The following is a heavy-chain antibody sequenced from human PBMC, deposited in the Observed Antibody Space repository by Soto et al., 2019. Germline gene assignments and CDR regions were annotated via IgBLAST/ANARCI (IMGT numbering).Heavy chain of an antibody. Sequence: ASVRVSCKASGYTFTGYYMHWVRQAPGQGLEWMGWINPNSGGTNYAQKFQGRVTMTRDTSISTAYMELSRLRSDDTAVYYCARDLTYYYDSSGLESDAFDIWGQGTMVTVSS. J-gene: IGHJ3*02. CDR1: GYTFTGYY. D-gene: IGHD3-22*01. V-gene: IGHV1-2*02. CDR2: INPNSGGT. CDR3: ARDLTYYYDSSGLESDAFDI.